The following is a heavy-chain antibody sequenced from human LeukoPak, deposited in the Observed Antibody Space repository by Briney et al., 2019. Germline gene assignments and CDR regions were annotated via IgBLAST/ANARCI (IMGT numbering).Heavy chain of an antibody. Sequence: ASVKVSCKASGYTFTGYYMHWVRQAPGQGLEWMGWINPNSGGTNYAQKFQGWVTMTRDTSISTAYMELSRLRSDDTAVYYCAGSYYDILTGYSYYFDYWGQGTLVTVSS. CDR2: INPNSGGT. J-gene: IGHJ4*02. V-gene: IGHV1-2*04. D-gene: IGHD3-9*01. CDR3: AGSYYDILTGYSYYFDY. CDR1: GYTFTGYY.